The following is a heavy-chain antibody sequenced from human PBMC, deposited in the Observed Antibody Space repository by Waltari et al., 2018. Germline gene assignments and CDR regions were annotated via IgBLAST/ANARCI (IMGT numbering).Heavy chain of an antibody. D-gene: IGHD5-12*01. CDR3: ARDLGGDGYNYNYFDY. Sequence: QVQLVQSGAEVKKPGSSVKVSCKASGGTFSSYAISWVRQAPGQGLEWMGGIIPILGIANYAQKFQGRVTITADKSTSTAYMELSSLRSEDTAVYYCARDLGGDGYNYNYFDYWGQGTLVTVSS. CDR1: GGTFSSYA. CDR2: IIPILGIA. J-gene: IGHJ4*02. V-gene: IGHV1-69*10.